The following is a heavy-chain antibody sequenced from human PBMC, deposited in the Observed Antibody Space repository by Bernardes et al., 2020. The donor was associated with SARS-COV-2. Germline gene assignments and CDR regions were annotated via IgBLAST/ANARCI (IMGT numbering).Heavy chain of an antibody. CDR1: GYTFTSYG. CDR2: ISAYNGNT. D-gene: IGHD6-13*01. Sequence: ASVKVSCKASGYTFTSYGINWVRQAPGQGLEWMGWISAYNGNTNYAQRLQGRVTMTTDTSTSTAYMELRSLRSDDTAVYYCARGQRLVLYAEYFQHWGQGTLVTVSS. CDR3: ARGQRLVLYAEYFQH. V-gene: IGHV1-18*04. J-gene: IGHJ1*01.